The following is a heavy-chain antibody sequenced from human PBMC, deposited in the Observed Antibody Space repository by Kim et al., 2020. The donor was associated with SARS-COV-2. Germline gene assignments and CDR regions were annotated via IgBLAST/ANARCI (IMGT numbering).Heavy chain of an antibody. J-gene: IGHJ4*02. V-gene: IGHV3-23*01. D-gene: IGHD1-26*01. CDR2: GST. Sequence: GSTYYADSVKGRFTISRENSKNTLYLQMNSLRAEDTAVYYCAKDHGGSLDYWGQGTLVTVSS. CDR3: AKDHGGSLDY.